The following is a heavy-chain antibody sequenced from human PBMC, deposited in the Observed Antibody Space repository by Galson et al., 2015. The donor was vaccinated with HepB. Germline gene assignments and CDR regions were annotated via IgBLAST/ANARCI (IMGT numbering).Heavy chain of an antibody. D-gene: IGHD3-22*01. Sequence: SLRLSCAASGFTFSSYGMHWVRQAPGKGLEWVAFIRYDGSNKYYADSVKGRFTISRDNSKNTLYLQMNSLRAEDTAVYYCAKPFHYYDSSGYSPFDYWGQGTLVTVSS. V-gene: IGHV3-30*02. CDR1: GFTFSSYG. CDR3: AKPFHYYDSSGYSPFDY. J-gene: IGHJ4*02. CDR2: IRYDGSNK.